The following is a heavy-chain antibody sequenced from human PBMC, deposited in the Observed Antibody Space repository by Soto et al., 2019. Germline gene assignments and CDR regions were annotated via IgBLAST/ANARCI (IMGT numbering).Heavy chain of an antibody. CDR1: GGSISSVGYY. V-gene: IGHV4-31*03. Sequence: QVQLQESGPGPVKRSQTLYLTCTVSGGSISSVGYYWSWIRQHPGKGLEWIGYIYYSGSTYYNPSLKSRVTISVDTSKNQFSLKLSSVTAADTAVYYCARVSYGSGSYYTNWGQGTLVTVSS. J-gene: IGHJ4*02. D-gene: IGHD3-10*01. CDR3: ARVSYGSGSYYTN. CDR2: IYYSGST.